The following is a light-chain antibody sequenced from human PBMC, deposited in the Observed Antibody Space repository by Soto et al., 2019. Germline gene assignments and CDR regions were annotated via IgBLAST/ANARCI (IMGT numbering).Light chain of an antibody. V-gene: IGLV1-44*01. J-gene: IGLJ2*01. CDR2: SNN. Sequence: QSVLTQPPSASGTPGQRVTISCSGSSSNIGSNTVNWYQQVPGTAPKLLIYSNNQRPSGVPDRFSGSNSGTSASLAISGLQSEDEADYYCAAWDDSLNGVVFGGGTKLTVL. CDR1: SSNIGSNT. CDR3: AAWDDSLNGVV.